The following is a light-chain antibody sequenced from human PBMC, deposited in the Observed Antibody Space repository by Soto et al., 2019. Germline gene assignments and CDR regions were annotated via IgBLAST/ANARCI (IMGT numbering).Light chain of an antibody. CDR2: GAS. CDR1: QSVSSSY. CDR3: QQYGSSHT. V-gene: IGKV3-20*01. J-gene: IGKJ2*01. Sequence: EVVLTQSAGTLSLSPGERATRSCRASQSVSSSYLAWYQQKPGQAPRLLIYGASSRATGIPDRFSGSGSGTDFTLTISRLEPEDFAVYYCQQYGSSHTFGQGTKVDIK.